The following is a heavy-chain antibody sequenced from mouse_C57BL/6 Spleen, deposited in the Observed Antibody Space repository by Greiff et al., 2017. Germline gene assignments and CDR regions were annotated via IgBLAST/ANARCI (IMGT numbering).Heavy chain of an antibody. Sequence: VQLQQSGPELVKPGASVKLSCKASGYTFTSYDINWVKKRPGQGLAWIGWLNPRDGSTKYNEKFKGKATLTVDTSSSTAYMELHSLTSEDSAVYFCARSGLRLWYFDVWGTGTTVTVSS. J-gene: IGHJ1*03. V-gene: IGHV1-85*01. CDR1: GYTFTSYD. CDR2: LNPRDGST. CDR3: ARSGLRLWYFDV. D-gene: IGHD2-4*01.